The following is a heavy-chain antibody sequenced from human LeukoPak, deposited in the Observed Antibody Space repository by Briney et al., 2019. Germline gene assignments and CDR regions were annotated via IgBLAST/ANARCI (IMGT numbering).Heavy chain of an antibody. J-gene: IGHJ4*02. CDR2: IKQDGSTT. CDR1: GFTFSSYW. Sequence: GGSLRLSCAASGFTFSSYWMNWVRQAPGKGLAWVANIKQDGSTTNYVDSVKGRFTISRDNAKNSLYLQMSSLRTDDTAVYYCARDPLGAPYFDYWGQGTLVTVSS. CDR3: ARDPLGAPYFDY. D-gene: IGHD1-26*01. V-gene: IGHV3-7*01.